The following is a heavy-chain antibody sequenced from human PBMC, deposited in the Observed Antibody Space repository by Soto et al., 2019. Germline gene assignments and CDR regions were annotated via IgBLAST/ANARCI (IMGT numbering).Heavy chain of an antibody. CDR3: AKGQPKYCSGGSCYLDY. CDR2: ISSSITYI. V-gene: IGHV3-21*01. D-gene: IGHD2-15*01. J-gene: IGHJ4*02. CDR1: GFTFSSYS. Sequence: EVQLVESGGGLVKPGGSLRLSCAASGFTFSSYSMNWVRQAPGKGLEWVSSISSSITYIYYADSVKGRFTISRDNAKNSLYLQMNSLRAEDTSVYFCAKGQPKYCSGGSCYLDYWGQGTLVTVSS.